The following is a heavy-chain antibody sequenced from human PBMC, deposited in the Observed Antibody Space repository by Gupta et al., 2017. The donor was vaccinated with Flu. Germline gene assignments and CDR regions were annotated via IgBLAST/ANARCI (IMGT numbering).Heavy chain of an antibody. Sequence: QVQLVESGGGVVQPGRSLRLSCAASGFTFSSYGMHWVRQAPGKGLEWVAVIWYDGSNKYYADSVKGRFTISRDNSKNTLYLQMNSLRAEDTAVYYCAREHYDSSGYYGIWDYWGQGTLVTVSS. D-gene: IGHD3-22*01. CDR2: IWYDGSNK. J-gene: IGHJ4*02. CDR3: AREHYDSSGYYGIWDY. V-gene: IGHV3-33*01. CDR1: GFTFSSYG.